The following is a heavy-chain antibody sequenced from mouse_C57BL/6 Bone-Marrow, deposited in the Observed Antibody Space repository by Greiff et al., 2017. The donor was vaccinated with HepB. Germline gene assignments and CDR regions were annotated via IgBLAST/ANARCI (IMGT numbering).Heavy chain of an antibody. CDR3: ARSSLLYYDYAWFAY. Sequence: EVQGVESGGGLVQPGGSLSLSCAASGFTFTDYYMSWVRQPPGKALEWLGFIRNKANGYTTEYSASVKGRFTISRDNSQSILYLQMNALRAEDSATYYCARSSLLYYDYAWFAYWGQGTLVTVSA. CDR1: GFTFTDYY. J-gene: IGHJ3*01. D-gene: IGHD2-4*01. CDR2: IRNKANGYTT. V-gene: IGHV7-3*01.